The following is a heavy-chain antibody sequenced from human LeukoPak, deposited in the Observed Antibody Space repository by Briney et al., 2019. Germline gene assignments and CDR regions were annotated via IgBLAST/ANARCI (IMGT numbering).Heavy chain of an antibody. V-gene: IGHV4-59*08. D-gene: IGHD2-2*01. Sequence: SETLSLTCAVYGGSFSGYYWSWIRQPPGKGLEWIGYIYYSGSTNYNPSLKSRVTISVDTSKNQFSLKLSSVTAADTAVYYCARHQYCSSTSCYSIDYWGQGTLVTVSS. J-gene: IGHJ4*02. CDR1: GGSFSGYY. CDR2: IYYSGST. CDR3: ARHQYCSSTSCYSIDY.